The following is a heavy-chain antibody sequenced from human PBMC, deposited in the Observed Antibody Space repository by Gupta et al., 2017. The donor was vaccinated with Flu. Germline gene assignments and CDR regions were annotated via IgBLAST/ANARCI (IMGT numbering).Heavy chain of an antibody. Sequence: SYLQWVRQSPGKGLVWVSRINPDGSSTTYAESVKGRFTISRDNAKNTLYRQMNSLGDDDTAVYYCATVTSGCWGQGTLVTVSS. CDR2: INPDGSST. V-gene: IGHV3-74*03. J-gene: IGHJ4*02. CDR1: SY. D-gene: IGHD4-17*01. CDR3: ATVTSGC.